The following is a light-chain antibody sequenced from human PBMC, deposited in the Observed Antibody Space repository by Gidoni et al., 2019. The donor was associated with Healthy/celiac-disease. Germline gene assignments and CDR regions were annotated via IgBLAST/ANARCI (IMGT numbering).Light chain of an antibody. V-gene: IGLV2-14*01. CDR2: EVS. CDR3: SSYTSSSTPVV. J-gene: IGLJ2*01. Sequence: QSALTQPASVSWSPGQSLTISCTGTSSDVGGYYYFSWYQQHPGKAPKLMIYEVSNRPSGVSNRFSGSKSGNTASLTISGLQAEDEADYYCSSYTSSSTPVVFGGGTKLTVL. CDR1: SSDVGGYYY.